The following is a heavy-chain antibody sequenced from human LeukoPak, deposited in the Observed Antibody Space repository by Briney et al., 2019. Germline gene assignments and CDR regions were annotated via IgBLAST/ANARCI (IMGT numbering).Heavy chain of an antibody. D-gene: IGHD6-19*01. CDR1: GGSISDDS. V-gene: IGHV4-59*01. J-gene: IGHJ4*02. CDR3: ARGAGWYNY. Sequence: SETVSLICTVSGGSISDDSWSWLRQPPGKGLEWIAYIHYSGTTNYNPSLKSRVSISIDTSKKQFSLKVSSVTAADTAVYYCARGAGWYNYWGQGTLVTVSS. CDR2: IHYSGTT.